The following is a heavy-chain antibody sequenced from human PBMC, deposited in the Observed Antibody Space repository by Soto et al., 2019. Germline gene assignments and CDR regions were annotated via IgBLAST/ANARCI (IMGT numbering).Heavy chain of an antibody. CDR3: ASYDSSGYGGGVDDAFDI. CDR2: INPNSGGT. D-gene: IGHD3-22*01. V-gene: IGHV1-2*02. CDR1: GCTFTGYY. Sequence: ASVKVSCKASGCTFTGYYMHWVRQAPGQGLEWMGWINPNSGGTNYAQKFQGRVTMTRDTSISTAYMELSRLRSDDTAVYYCASYDSSGYGGGVDDAFDIWGQGTMVTVSS. J-gene: IGHJ3*02.